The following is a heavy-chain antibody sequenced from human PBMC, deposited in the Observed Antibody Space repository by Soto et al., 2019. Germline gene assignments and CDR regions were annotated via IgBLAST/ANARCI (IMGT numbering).Heavy chain of an antibody. D-gene: IGHD2-2*01. J-gene: IGHJ4*02. CDR2: IYHSGST. CDR3: ARLYCSSTSCYVWASGHFDY. V-gene: IGHV4-38-2*01. Sequence: SETLSLTCAVSGYSISSGYYWGWIRQPPGKGLEWIGSIYHSGSTYYNPSLKGRVTISVDTSKNQFSLKLSSVTAADTAVYYCARLYCSSTSCYVWASGHFDYWGQGTLVTVSS. CDR1: GYSISSGYY.